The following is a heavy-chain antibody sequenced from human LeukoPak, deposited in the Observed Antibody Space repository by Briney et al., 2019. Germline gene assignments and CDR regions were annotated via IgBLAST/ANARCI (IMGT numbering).Heavy chain of an antibody. CDR3: ARGRGMATIPFDS. V-gene: IGHV4-59*01. J-gene: IGHJ4*02. Sequence: TSETLSLTCTVSGGSISSYYWSWIRQAPGKGLEWIGYIHNSGSTNDNPSLKSRVTISLDTSKNQLSLKLTSVTAADTAVYYCARGRGMATIPFDSWGQGTLVTVSS. CDR1: GGSISSYY. D-gene: IGHD5-24*01. CDR2: IHNSGST.